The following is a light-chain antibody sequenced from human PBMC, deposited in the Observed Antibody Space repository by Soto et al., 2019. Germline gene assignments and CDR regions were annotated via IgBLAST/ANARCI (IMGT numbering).Light chain of an antibody. CDR1: QSLSGP. CDR3: QQYECPPWT. Sequence: MSLYQLCLRVFQGGSASLSCRARQSLSGPLAWYQQKPGQAPRLLIYGASTRAAGFPARFSGSGSGTDFTLTISILQAEDFAVYCCQQYECPPWTFGQGTKVDIK. J-gene: IGKJ1*01. V-gene: IGKV3-15*01. CDR2: GAS.